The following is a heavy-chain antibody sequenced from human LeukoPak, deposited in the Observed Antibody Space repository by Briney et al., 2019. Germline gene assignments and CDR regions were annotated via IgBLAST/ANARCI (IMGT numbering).Heavy chain of an antibody. D-gene: IGHD5-12*01. CDR3: AKGNHRGLPFDY. V-gene: IGHV3-23*01. Sequence: GGSLRLSCAASGFTVSSSYISWVRQAPGKGLEWVSAISGSGGSTYYADSVKGRFTISRDNSKNTLYLQMNSLRAEDTAVYYCAKGNHRGLPFDYWGQGTLVTVSS. CDR1: GFTVSSSY. J-gene: IGHJ4*02. CDR2: ISGSGGST.